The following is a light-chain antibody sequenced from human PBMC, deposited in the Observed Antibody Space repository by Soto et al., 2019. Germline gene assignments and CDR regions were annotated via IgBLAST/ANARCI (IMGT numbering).Light chain of an antibody. CDR3: QTWGTCYVV. CDR1: SGHSSYT. V-gene: IGLV4-69*01. Sequence: QPVLTQSPSASASLGASVKLTCTLSSGHSSYTIAWHQQQPEKGPRYLMKLNSDGSHSKGDGIPDRFSGSSSGAERYLTISCLQSEDEADYYCQTWGTCYVVFGGGTKLTVL. J-gene: IGLJ2*01. CDR2: LNSDGSH.